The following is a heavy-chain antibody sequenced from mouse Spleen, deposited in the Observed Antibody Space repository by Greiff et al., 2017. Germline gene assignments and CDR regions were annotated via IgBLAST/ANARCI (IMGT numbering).Heavy chain of an antibody. D-gene: IGHD1-1*01. CDR1: GYTFTDYN. J-gene: IGHJ2*01. CDR2: INPNNGGT. V-gene: IGHV1-18*01. CDR3: ARGVGSSYGNFDY. Sequence: VQLKESGPELVKPGASVKIPCKASGYTFTDYNMDWVKQSHGKSLEWIGDINPNNGGTIYNQKFKGKATLTVDKSSSTAYMELRSLTSEDTAVYYCARGVGSSYGNFDYWGQGTTLTVSS.